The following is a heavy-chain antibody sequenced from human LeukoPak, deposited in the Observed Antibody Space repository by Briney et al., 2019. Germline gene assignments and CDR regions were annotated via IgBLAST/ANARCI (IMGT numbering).Heavy chain of an antibody. CDR3: AKQGSWYANYYYYYYMDV. D-gene: IGHD6-13*01. CDR1: GFTFSSYA. Sequence: GGSLRLSCAASGFTFSSYAMSWVRQAPGKGLEWVSAISGSGGSTYYADSVKGRFTISRDNSKNTLYLQVNSLRAEDTAVYYCAKQGSWYANYYYYYYMDVWGKGTTVTVSS. J-gene: IGHJ6*03. CDR2: ISGSGGST. V-gene: IGHV3-23*01.